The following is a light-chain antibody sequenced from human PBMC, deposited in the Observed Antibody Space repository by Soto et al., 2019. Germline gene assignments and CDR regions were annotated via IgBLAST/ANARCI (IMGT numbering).Light chain of an antibody. J-gene: IGKJ1*01. Sequence: EIVMTQSPATLSLSPGERATLSCRASESVSNNLAWYQQKAGQAPRLLIYGASNRATGIPDRFSGSGSGTEFTLSISRLEPEDFAMYYCQQYGDSPRTFGQGTKVDIK. CDR3: QQYGDSPRT. CDR2: GAS. V-gene: IGKV3-20*01. CDR1: ESVSNN.